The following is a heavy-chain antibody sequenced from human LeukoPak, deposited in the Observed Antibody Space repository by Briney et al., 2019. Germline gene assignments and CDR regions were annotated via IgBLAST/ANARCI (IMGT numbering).Heavy chain of an antibody. V-gene: IGHV4-39*06. CDR1: GDSINTTNYY. CDR2: IYYSGIT. Sequence: SETLSLTCAVSGDSINTTNYYWGWIRQPPGKGLEWIGIIYYSGITHYNPSLKSRVTILVDTSKNQFPLKLSSVTDADTAVYYCARVRRSLNWFDSWGQGTLVTVSS. D-gene: IGHD3-3*01. J-gene: IGHJ5*01. CDR3: ARVRRSLNWFDS.